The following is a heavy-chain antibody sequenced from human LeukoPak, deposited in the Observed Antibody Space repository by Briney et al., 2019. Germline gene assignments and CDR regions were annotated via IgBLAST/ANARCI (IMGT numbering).Heavy chain of an antibody. CDR1: GGSFSGYY. V-gene: IGHV4-34*01. J-gene: IGHJ5*02. D-gene: IGHD3-10*01. CDR3: ARAVRITMVRGVLGWFDP. Sequence: PSETLSLTCAVYGGSFSGYYWSWIRQPQGTGLDWIGKINNSGSNNYNPSLKSRVTISVDTSKNQFPLKLSSVTAADTAVYYCARAVRITMVRGVLGWFDPWGQGTLVTVSS. CDR2: INNSGSN.